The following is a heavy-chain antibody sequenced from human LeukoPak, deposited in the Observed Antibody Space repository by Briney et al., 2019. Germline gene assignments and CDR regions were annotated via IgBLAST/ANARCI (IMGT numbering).Heavy chain of an antibody. CDR3: ARATCMVRGVAPSFDY. CDR2: INPSGGST. J-gene: IGHJ4*02. V-gene: IGHV1-46*01. Sequence: ASVKVSCKASGYTFTSYYMHWVRQAPGQGLEWMGIINPSGGSTSYAQKFQGRVTMTRDMSTSTVYMELSSLRSEDTAVYYCARATCMVRGVAPSFDYWGQGTLVTVSS. CDR1: GYTFTSYY. D-gene: IGHD3-10*01.